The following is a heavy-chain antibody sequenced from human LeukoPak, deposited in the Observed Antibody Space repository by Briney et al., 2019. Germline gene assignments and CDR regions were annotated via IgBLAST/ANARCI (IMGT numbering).Heavy chain of an antibody. CDR1: GFTFSSYG. V-gene: IGHV3-30*03. J-gene: IGHJ5*02. D-gene: IGHD3-16*02. CDR2: ISYDGSNK. CDR3: AQRGGRYDYVWGSYRS. Sequence: GGSLRLSCAASGFTFSSYGRHWVRQAPGKGLEWVAVISYDGSNKYYADSVKGRFTISRDNSKNTLYLQMNSLRAEDTAVYYCAQRGGRYDYVWGSYRSWGQGTLVTVSS.